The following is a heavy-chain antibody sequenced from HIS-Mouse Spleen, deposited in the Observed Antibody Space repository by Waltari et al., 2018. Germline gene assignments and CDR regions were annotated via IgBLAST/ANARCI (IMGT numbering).Heavy chain of an antibody. Sequence: EVQLVESGGGLVQPGGSLRLSCAASGFTFSSYWMSWVRQAPGKGLEWVANRKQDGSEQYYVDAVKGRFTISRDNAKNSLYLQMNSLRAEDTAVYYCARDGGTGDFDYWGQGTLVTVSS. V-gene: IGHV3-7*01. D-gene: IGHD7-27*01. CDR1: GFTFSSYW. CDR2: RKQDGSEQ. CDR3: ARDGGTGDFDY. J-gene: IGHJ4*02.